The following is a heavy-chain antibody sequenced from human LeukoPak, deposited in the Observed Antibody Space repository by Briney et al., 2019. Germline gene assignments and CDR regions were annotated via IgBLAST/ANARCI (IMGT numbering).Heavy chain of an antibody. Sequence: GGSLRLSCAASGFVFNTYSMNWVRQPPGKGLEWISYISGSSGSMYYADSVKGRFTVSRDNAKNSLNLQMNSLRAEDTAVYYCARDFNWVFDYWGQGILVTVSS. D-gene: IGHD3-16*01. CDR1: GFVFNTYS. CDR2: ISGSSGSM. V-gene: IGHV3-48*04. J-gene: IGHJ4*02. CDR3: ARDFNWVFDY.